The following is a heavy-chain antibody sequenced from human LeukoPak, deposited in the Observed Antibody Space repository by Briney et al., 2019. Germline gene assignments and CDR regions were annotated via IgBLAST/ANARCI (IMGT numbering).Heavy chain of an antibody. CDR1: TFTVSSNY. CDR3: AKDPHSSGWTSGVDY. D-gene: IGHD6-19*01. V-gene: IGHV3-66*01. Sequence: GGSLRLSCAASTFTVSSNYMSWVRQAPGKGLEWVSIIYSGGGTDYADSVKGRFTISRDNSKNTLYLQMNSLRAEDTAVYYCAKDPHSSGWTSGVDYWGRGTLVTVSS. CDR2: IYSGGGT. J-gene: IGHJ4*02.